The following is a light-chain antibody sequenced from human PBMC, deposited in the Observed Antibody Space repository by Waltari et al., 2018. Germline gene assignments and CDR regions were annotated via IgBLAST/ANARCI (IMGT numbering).Light chain of an antibody. J-gene: IGKJ5*01. CDR3: QQSTSFPLT. CDR2: YAS. Sequence: EIALTQSPDFQSVTPTEKVTITCRASQSIGTSLHWYQYKPDQSPRLLIKYASESISGVPSRFSGSGSGTDFTLTINGLEAEDAAAYYCQQSTSFPLTFGQGTRLEIK. CDR1: QSIGTS. V-gene: IGKV6D-21*02.